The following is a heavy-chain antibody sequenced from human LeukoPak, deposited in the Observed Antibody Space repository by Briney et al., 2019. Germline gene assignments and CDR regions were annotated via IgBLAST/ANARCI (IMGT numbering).Heavy chain of an antibody. Sequence: GASVKVSCTASGYTFTGYHIHWVRQAPGQGLEWMGWINPNSGDTNYAQKFQGRVTMTRDTSISTAYMELSSLRSEDTAVYYCASRRSGSYFGFDPWGQGTLVTVSS. CDR3: ASRRSGSYFGFDP. J-gene: IGHJ5*02. D-gene: IGHD1-26*01. CDR1: GYTFTGYH. CDR2: INPNSGDT. V-gene: IGHV1-2*02.